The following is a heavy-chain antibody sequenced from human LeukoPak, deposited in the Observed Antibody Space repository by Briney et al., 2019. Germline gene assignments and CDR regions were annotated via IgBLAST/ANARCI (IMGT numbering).Heavy chain of an antibody. V-gene: IGHV4-39*01. D-gene: IGHD2-8*01. CDR1: GDSISTNSYY. J-gene: IGHJ4*02. CDR2: IYYSGGT. CDR3: ARLRYYQRQDHYFDY. Sequence: PSETLSLTCTVSGDSISTNSYYWGWIRQPPGKGLEWIASIYYSGGTYYNPSLKSRLTISVDTSKNQFPLTVSSVTAADTAVYYCARLRYYQRQDHYFDYWGQGTLVTVSS.